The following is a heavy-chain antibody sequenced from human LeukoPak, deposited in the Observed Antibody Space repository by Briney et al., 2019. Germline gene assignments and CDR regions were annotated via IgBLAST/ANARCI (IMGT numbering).Heavy chain of an antibody. CDR2: INHRGST. Sequence: SETLSLTCTVSGGSISSSTYYWTWIRQPPGKGLEWIGEINHRGSTNHNPPLKSRVTISVDTSKNQFSLKLSSVTAADTAVYYCARFGYGSGSYYNWFDPWGQGTLVTVSS. CDR1: GGSISSSTYY. D-gene: IGHD3-10*01. CDR3: ARFGYGSGSYYNWFDP. V-gene: IGHV4-39*07. J-gene: IGHJ5*02.